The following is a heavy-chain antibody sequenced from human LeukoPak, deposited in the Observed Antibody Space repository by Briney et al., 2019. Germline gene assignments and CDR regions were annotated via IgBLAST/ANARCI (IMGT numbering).Heavy chain of an antibody. CDR1: GGSISVYY. Sequence: SETLSLTCTVSGGSISVYYWTWIRQPPGKGLEWIGYIYYNGSPNYNPSLKSRVTMSQDTSKNQFSLKLTSVTAADTAVYYCARDSHSYERSGYYHFDYWGQGSLVTVSS. J-gene: IGHJ4*02. D-gene: IGHD3-22*01. CDR2: IYYNGSP. CDR3: ARDSHSYERSGYYHFDY. V-gene: IGHV4-59*01.